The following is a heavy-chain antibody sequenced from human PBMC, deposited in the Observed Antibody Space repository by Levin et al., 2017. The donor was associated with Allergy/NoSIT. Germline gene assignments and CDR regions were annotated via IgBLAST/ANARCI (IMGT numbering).Heavy chain of an antibody. D-gene: IGHD2-2*02. J-gene: IGHJ6*02. Sequence: ASVKVSCKASGYTFTSYGISWVRQAPGQGLEWMGWISAYNGNTDSAQKFQGRVTMTTDTATSTAYMELRSLRSDDTAVYYCARDTPCSTSSCYIHYYYGMDVWGQGTTVTVSS. V-gene: IGHV1-18*01. CDR3: ARDTPCSTSSCYIHYYYGMDV. CDR1: GYTFTSYG. CDR2: ISAYNGNT.